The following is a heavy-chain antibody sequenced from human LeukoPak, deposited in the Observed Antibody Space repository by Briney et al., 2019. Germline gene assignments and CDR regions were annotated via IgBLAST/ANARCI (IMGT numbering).Heavy chain of an antibody. CDR3: ASRNSERGAFDI. CDR1: GGSISRYY. V-gene: IGHV4-59*08. J-gene: IGHJ3*02. CDR2: IYYSGST. Sequence: SETLSLTCTVSGGSISRYYWSWIRQPPGKGLEWIGYIYYSGSTNYNPSLKSRVTISVDTSKNQFSLKLSSVTAADAAVYYCASRNSERGAFDIWGQGTLVTVSS. D-gene: IGHD1-14*01.